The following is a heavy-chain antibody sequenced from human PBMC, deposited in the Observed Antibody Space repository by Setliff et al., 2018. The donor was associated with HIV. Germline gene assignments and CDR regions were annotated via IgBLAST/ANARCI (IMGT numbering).Heavy chain of an antibody. V-gene: IGHV1-69*13. CDR1: GGTFNNYA. J-gene: IGHJ5*01. CDR3: ARGTWMQARWWFDS. CDR2: IIPILGTT. Sequence: GASVKVSCMASGGTFNNYAISWVRQAPGQGLEWMGGIIPILGTTNYAQKIQGRVKFSADESTGTAYMDLTRLRVDDTAIYYCARGTWMQARWWFDSWGQGTQVTSPQ. D-gene: IGHD5-18*01.